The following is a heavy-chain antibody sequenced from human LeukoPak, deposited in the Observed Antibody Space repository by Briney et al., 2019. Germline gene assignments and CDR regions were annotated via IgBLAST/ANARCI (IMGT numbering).Heavy chain of an antibody. V-gene: IGHV1-2*02. CDR3: ARAPDYGDYWFDP. J-gene: IGHJ5*02. Sequence: ASVKVSCKASGYTFTGFYMHWVRQAPGQGLEWMGWINPNSGGTNYAQKFQGRVTMTRNTSISTAYMELSSLRSEDTAVYYCARAPDYGDYWFDPWGQGTLATVSS. CDR2: INPNSGGT. D-gene: IGHD4-17*01. CDR1: GYTFTGFY.